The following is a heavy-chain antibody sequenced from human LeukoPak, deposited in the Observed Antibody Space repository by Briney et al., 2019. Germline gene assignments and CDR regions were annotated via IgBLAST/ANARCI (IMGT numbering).Heavy chain of an antibody. V-gene: IGHV3-21*01. D-gene: IGHD1-26*01. CDR3: ARVGSYGYYFDY. Sequence: GGSLRLSCAASGFTFSSYSMNWVRQAPGKGLEWVSSISSSSSYIYYADSVKGRFTISRDNAKNSLYLQMSSLRAEDTAVYYCARVGSYGYYFDYWGQGTLVTVSS. J-gene: IGHJ4*02. CDR1: GFTFSSYS. CDR2: ISSSSSYI.